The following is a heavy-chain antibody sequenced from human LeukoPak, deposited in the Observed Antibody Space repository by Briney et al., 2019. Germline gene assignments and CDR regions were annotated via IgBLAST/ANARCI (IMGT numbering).Heavy chain of an antibody. CDR1: GFTFSDDY. J-gene: IGHJ6*03. D-gene: IGHD3-10*01. CDR2: ISSSGSTI. Sequence: GGSLRLSCAASGFTFSDDYMSWIRQAPGKGLEWVSYISSSGSTIYYADSVKGRFTISRDNAKNSLYLQMNSLRAEDTAVYYCARAPGGPDYYYYMDVWGKGTTVAVSS. CDR3: ARAPGGPDYYYYMDV. V-gene: IGHV3-11*01.